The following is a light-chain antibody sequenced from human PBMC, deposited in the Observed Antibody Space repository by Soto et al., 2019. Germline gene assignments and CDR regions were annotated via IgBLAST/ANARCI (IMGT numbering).Light chain of an antibody. CDR2: DAS. CDR1: QSISSW. J-gene: IGKJ4*01. V-gene: IGKV1-5*01. CDR3: QQYNSYPLT. Sequence: DIHMTQSPSTLSECVGDRVTITCRASQSISSWLAWYQQKPGKAPKLLIYDASSLESGVPSRFSGSGSGTEFTLTICSLQPDDFATYYCQQYNSYPLTFGGGTKV.